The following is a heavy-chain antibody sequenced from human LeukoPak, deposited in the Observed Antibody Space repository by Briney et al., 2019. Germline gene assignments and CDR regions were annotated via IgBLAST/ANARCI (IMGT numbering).Heavy chain of an antibody. V-gene: IGHV1-2*02. Sequence: GASVKVSCKASVYTFTGYYMHLVRQAPGQGLERMGWINPNSGGTNYAQKCQGGVTMTRDTSISTAYMKLSRLRCDDAAVYYCARDRRRSGRLDFDYWGQGTLVTVSS. CDR1: VYTFTGYY. D-gene: IGHD6-19*01. CDR3: ARDRRRSGRLDFDY. J-gene: IGHJ4*02. CDR2: INPNSGGT.